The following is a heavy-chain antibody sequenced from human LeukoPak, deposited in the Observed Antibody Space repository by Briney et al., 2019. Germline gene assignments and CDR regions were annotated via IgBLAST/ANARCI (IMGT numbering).Heavy chain of an antibody. CDR3: ARDPSIRRLYYFDY. V-gene: IGHV1-3*01. CDR2: INAANGST. CDR1: GYSFTDYA. D-gene: IGHD4/OR15-4a*01. Sequence: ASVKVSCKASGYSFTDYAMHWVRQAPGQRLEWMGWINAANGSTKYSQNFQGRVTITRDTSASTAYMELSSLRSEDTAVYYCARDPSIRRLYYFDYWGQGTLVTVSS. J-gene: IGHJ4*02.